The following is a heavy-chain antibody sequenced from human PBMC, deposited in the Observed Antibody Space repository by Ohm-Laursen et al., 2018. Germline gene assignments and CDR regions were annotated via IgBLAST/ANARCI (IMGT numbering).Heavy chain of an antibody. Sequence: SLRLSCAASGFTFSSYGMHWIRQAPGKGLEWVALISYDGTNKYYADSVKGRFTISRDNSKNTLYLQMNSLRAEDTAVYYCARGGNVVVVPGFDYWGQGTLVTVSS. CDR2: ISYDGTNK. J-gene: IGHJ4*02. V-gene: IGHV3-30*03. CDR3: ARGGNVVVVPGFDY. D-gene: IGHD3-22*01. CDR1: GFTFSSYG.